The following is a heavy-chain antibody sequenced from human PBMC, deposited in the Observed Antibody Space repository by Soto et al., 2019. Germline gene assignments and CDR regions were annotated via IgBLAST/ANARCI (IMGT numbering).Heavy chain of an antibody. CDR2: INHSGST. V-gene: IGHV4-34*01. D-gene: IGHD2-2*01. CDR1: GGSFSGYY. Sequence: PSETLSLTCAVYGGSFSGYYWSWIRQPPGKGLEWIGEINHSGSTNYNPSLKSRVTISVDTSKNQFSLKLSSVTAADTAVYYCSVPAGRGPLPFDYWGPGTLVTVSS. J-gene: IGHJ4*02. CDR3: SVPAGRGPLPFDY.